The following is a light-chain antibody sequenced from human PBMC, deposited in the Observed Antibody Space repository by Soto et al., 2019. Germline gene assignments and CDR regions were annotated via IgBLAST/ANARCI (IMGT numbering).Light chain of an antibody. V-gene: IGLV4-69*01. Sequence: QSVLTQSPSASASLGASVKLTCTLSSGHSSYAIAWHQQRPERGPRYLMILNSDGSHRKGDGIPARFSGSSSGAERYLTISSLQSEDEADYYCQTWGTGIRVFGGGTQLTVL. CDR1: SGHSSYA. CDR3: QTWGTGIRV. CDR2: LNSDGSH. J-gene: IGLJ2*01.